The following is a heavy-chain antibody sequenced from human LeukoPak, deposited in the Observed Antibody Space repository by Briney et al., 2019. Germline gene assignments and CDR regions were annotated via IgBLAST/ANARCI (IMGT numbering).Heavy chain of an antibody. J-gene: IGHJ3*02. D-gene: IGHD3-22*01. CDR2: ISSSGSTI. V-gene: IGHV3-11*01. CDR1: GFTFSDYY. Sequence: GGSLRLSCAASGFTFSDYYMSWIRQAPGKGLEWVSYISSSGSTIYYADSVKGRFTISRDNSKNTLYLQMNSLRAEDTAVYYCARVLDSSGYYFSAFDIWGQGTMVTVSS. CDR3: ARVLDSSGYYFSAFDI.